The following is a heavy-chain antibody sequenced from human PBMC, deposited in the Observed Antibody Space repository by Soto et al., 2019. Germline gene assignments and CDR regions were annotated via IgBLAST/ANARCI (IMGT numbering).Heavy chain of an antibody. V-gene: IGHV4-39*01. J-gene: IGHJ4*02. CDR1: GGSISSSSYY. CDR2: IYYSGST. D-gene: IGHD3-10*01. Sequence: SETLSLTCTVSGGSISSSSYYWGWIRQPPGKGLEWIGSIYYSGSTYYNPSLKSRVTISVDTSKNQLYLKLRYVTAAVTAVYYCARLVNMVRGVEIDYWGQGTLVTVSS. CDR3: ARLVNMVRGVEIDY.